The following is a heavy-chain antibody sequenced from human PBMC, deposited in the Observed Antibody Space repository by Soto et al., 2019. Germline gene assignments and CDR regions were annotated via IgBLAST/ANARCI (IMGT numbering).Heavy chain of an antibody. CDR2: ISYDGSNK. J-gene: IGHJ4*02. CDR1: GFTFSSYA. V-gene: IGHV3-30-3*01. CDR3: ARAGIVVVPAAMEDY. D-gene: IGHD2-2*01. Sequence: ESGGGVVQPGRSLRLSCAASGFTFSSYAMHWVRQAPGKGLEWVAVISYDGSNKYYADSVKGRFTISRDNSKNTLYLQMNSLRAEDTAVYYCARAGIVVVPAAMEDYWGQGTLVTVSS.